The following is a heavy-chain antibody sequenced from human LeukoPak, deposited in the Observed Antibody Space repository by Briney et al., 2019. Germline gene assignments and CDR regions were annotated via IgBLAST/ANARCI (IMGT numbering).Heavy chain of an antibody. CDR3: AKDPSRGSNWRQYNWFDP. D-gene: IGHD1-1*01. V-gene: IGHV3-30*18. Sequence: QPGMSLRLSCAASGFTFSSYGMHWVRQAPGKGLEWVTVISYDGSNKYYADSVKGRFTISRDNSKNTLYLQMNSLRAEDTAVYYCAKDPSRGSNWRQYNWFDPWGQGALVTVSS. CDR1: GFTFSSYG. J-gene: IGHJ5*02. CDR2: ISYDGSNK.